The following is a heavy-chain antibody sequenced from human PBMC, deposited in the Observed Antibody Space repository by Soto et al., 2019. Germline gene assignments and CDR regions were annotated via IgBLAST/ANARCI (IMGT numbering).Heavy chain of an antibody. D-gene: IGHD6-19*01. V-gene: IGHV3-23*01. CDR3: ARHSQYNSGPFDY. Sequence: GGSLRLSCAASGFTFSSYAMNWVRQAPGKGLEWVSAITNSGDSTYYADSVKGRFTISRDNSENTLYLQMNGLRAEDTAVYYCARHSQYNSGPFDYWGQGTLVTVSS. CDR2: ITNSGDST. CDR1: GFTFSSYA. J-gene: IGHJ4*02.